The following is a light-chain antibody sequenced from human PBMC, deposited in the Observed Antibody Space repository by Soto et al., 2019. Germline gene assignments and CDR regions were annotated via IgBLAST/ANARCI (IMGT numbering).Light chain of an antibody. CDR3: CSYAGGASVV. CDR2: EDN. J-gene: IGLJ2*01. V-gene: IGLV2-23*01. CDR1: SSDVGRYNL. Sequence: QSALTQPASVSGSPGQSITISCTGTSSDVGRYNLVSWYQQHPGKAPKLMIFEDNERPSGVSNRFSGSKSGNTASLTISGLQTEDEADYYCCSYAGGASVVFGGGTQLTVL.